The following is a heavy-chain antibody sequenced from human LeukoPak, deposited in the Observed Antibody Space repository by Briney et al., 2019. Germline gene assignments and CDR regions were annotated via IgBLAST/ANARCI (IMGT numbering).Heavy chain of an antibody. D-gene: IGHD3-16*01. CDR1: GFTFRGSG. CDR3: TMLGDY. V-gene: IGHV3-73*01. Sequence: GGSLRLSCAASGFTFRGSGMHWVRQASGKGLEWVGRIRSKANNYATAYAASVKGRFTISRDDSKNTAYLQMNSLKIEDTAVYYCTMLGDYWGQGTLVTVSS. CDR2: IRSKANNYAT. J-gene: IGHJ4*02.